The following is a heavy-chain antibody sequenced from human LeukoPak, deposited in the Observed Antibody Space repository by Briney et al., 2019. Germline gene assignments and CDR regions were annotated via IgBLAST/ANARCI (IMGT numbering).Heavy chain of an antibody. CDR3: TTLRAAF. J-gene: IGHJ4*02. CDR1: GFTFSDAR. V-gene: IGHV3-15*01. Sequence: GGSLRLSCTASGFTFSDARMTWVRQAPGKGLEWVGRIKSKTEGGTIDYAAPVKGRFTISRDDSKNTVFLQMNSLKTEDTSLYYCTTLRAAFWGQGTLVTVSS. D-gene: IGHD6-13*01. CDR2: IKSKTEGGTI.